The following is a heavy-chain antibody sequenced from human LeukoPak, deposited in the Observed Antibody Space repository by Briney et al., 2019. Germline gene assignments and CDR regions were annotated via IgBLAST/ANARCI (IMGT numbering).Heavy chain of an antibody. CDR1: GGSISPYY. V-gene: IGHV4-59*08. D-gene: IGHD1-26*01. J-gene: IGHJ4*02. CDR3: ARHKSSETYPPYY. Sequence: PSETLSLICTFWGGSISPYYWSWIRQSPGQGLEWIGYIYYSGSTNYNPSLKSRVTISVDTSKNQFSPKLSSVTAADTAVYYCARHKSSETYPPYYGCQGTLVTVSS. CDR2: IYYSGST.